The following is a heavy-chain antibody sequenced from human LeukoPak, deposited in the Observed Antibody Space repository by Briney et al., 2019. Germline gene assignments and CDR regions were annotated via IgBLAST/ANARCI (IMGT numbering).Heavy chain of an antibody. V-gene: IGHV4-30-4*08. Sequence: PSQTLSLTCTVSGGSISSGDYYWGWIRQTPGKGLEWIGYIYYSGSTYYIPSLKSRVTISVDTSKNQFSLKLSSVTAADTAVYYCARVPIAAAGTVDYWGQGTLVTVSS. CDR1: GGSISSGDYY. D-gene: IGHD6-13*01. CDR2: IYYSGST. J-gene: IGHJ4*02. CDR3: ARVPIAAAGTVDY.